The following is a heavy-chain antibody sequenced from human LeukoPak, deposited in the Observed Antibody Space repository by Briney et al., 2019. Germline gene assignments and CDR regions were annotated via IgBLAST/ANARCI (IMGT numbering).Heavy chain of an antibody. V-gene: IGHV3-23*01. J-gene: IGHJ4*02. CDR2: ISGSGGST. Sequence: GGSLRLSCAASGFTFNSYAMSWVRQAPGKGLEWVSAISGSGGSTYYADSVKGRFTISRDNSKNTLYLQMNSLRAEDTAVYNCAKDPTMIVVVIPDYWGQGTLVTVSS. CDR1: GFTFNSYA. D-gene: IGHD3-22*01. CDR3: AKDPTMIVVVIPDY.